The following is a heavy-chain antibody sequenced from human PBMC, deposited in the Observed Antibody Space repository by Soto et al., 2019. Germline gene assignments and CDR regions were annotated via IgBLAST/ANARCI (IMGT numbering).Heavy chain of an antibody. CDR1: GYSFAGYW. CDR3: ARQIYDSDTGPNFQYYFDS. D-gene: IGHD3-22*01. V-gene: IGHV5-10-1*01. CDR2: IDPSDSQT. J-gene: IGHJ4*02. Sequence: PGESLKISCKGSGYSFAGYWITWVRQKPGKGLEWMGRIDPSDSQTYYSPSFRGHVTISATKSITTVFLQWSGLRAWDTAMYYCARQIYDSDTGPNFQYYFDSWGQGTPVTVSS.